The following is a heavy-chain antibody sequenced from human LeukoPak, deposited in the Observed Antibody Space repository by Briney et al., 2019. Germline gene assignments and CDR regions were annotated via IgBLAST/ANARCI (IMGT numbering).Heavy chain of an antibody. D-gene: IGHD3-3*01. CDR2: INHSGST. J-gene: IGHJ4*02. CDR3: ARGLPYYDFWSGYYTVCYFDY. V-gene: IGHV4-34*01. Sequence: SETLSLTCAVYGGSFSGYYWSWIRQPPGKGLEWIGEINHSGSTNYNPSLKSRVTISVDASKNQFSLKLSSVTAADTAVYYCARGLPYYDFWSGYYTVCYFDYWGQGTLVTVSS. CDR1: GGSFSGYY.